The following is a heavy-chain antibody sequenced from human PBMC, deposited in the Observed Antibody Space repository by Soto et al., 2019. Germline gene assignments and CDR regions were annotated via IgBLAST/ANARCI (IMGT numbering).Heavy chain of an antibody. CDR1: GGTFSNHV. V-gene: IGHV1-69*13. CDR3: ARGSRDCSGGSCFPLPTAEYFRH. J-gene: IGHJ1*01. CDR2: IIPLFGTS. Sequence: SVKVSCKASGGTFSNHVFTWVRQAPGQGLEWMGGIIPLFGTSNYAQKFQGRVTLIADESTSTAYMELSSLRSEDTAVYYCARGSRDCSGGSCFPLPTAEYFRHWGQGTLVTV. D-gene: IGHD2-15*01.